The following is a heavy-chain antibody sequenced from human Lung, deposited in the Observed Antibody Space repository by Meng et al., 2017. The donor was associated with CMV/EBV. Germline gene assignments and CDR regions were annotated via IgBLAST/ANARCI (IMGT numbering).Heavy chain of an antibody. CDR1: GSFISSDY. J-gene: IGHJ4*02. Sequence: LQLQAGGPVLVTPSATLFLTCTVSGSFISSDYWSWLRQSAEKGLELVWRIATSGNTIYDHSLKGRLTMSSDTSTSQSSLKLNTVTVADTAVYYCARAEADTATFDYWGQGTLVTVSS. D-gene: IGHD4-17*01. V-gene: IGHV4-4*07. CDR2: IATSGNT. CDR3: ARAEADTATFDY.